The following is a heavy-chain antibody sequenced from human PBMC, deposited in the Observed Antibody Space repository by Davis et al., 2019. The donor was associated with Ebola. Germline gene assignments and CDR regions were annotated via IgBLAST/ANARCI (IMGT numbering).Heavy chain of an antibody. Sequence: GGSLRLSCTDSVITFSSYAMTWVRQAPGKGLEWVSAISGSGGSTYYADSVKGRFTISRDNSKKTLYLQMNSLRAEDTAVYYCASHRGKKNYHYYGMDVWGKGTTVTVSS. CDR2: ISGSGGST. CDR3: ASHRGKKNYHYYGMDV. V-gene: IGHV3-23*01. D-gene: IGHD3-16*01. CDR1: VITFSSYA. J-gene: IGHJ6*04.